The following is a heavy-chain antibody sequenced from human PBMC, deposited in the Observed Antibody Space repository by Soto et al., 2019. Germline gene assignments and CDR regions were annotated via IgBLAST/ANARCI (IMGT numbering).Heavy chain of an antibody. J-gene: IGHJ3*02. CDR2: IVVGSGNT. CDR1: GFTFTSSA. V-gene: IGHV1-58*01. Sequence: QMQLVQSGPEVKKPGTSVKVSCKASGFTFTSSAVQWVRQARGQRLEWIGWIVVGSGNTNYAQKFQERVTITRDMSKSTAYMELSSLRSEDTAVYYCAADPPYCGGDCYLAFDIWGQGTMVTVSS. D-gene: IGHD2-21*02. CDR3: AADPPYCGGDCYLAFDI.